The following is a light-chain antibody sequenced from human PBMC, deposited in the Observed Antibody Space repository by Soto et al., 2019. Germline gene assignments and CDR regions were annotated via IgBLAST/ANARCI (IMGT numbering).Light chain of an antibody. J-gene: IGKJ1*01. V-gene: IGKV3-20*01. CDR1: QSVDSTF. CDR2: GVS. Sequence: EIVLTQSPGSLSLSPGERATLSCRASQSVDSTFFAWYQKKPGQAPRLLMYGVSKRATGIPDRFSGSGSGTDFTLTISRLEPEDFAVSYCQQYMSSVTFGQGTRVELK. CDR3: QQYMSSVT.